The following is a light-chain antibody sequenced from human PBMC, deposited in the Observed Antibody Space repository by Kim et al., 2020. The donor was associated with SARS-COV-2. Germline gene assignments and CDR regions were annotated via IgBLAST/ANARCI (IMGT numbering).Light chain of an antibody. CDR2: EVS. CDR1: SSDVGNYDL. Sequence: QSALTQPASVSGFPGHSITLSCSGTSSDVGNYDLVSWYQQRPGKVPQLVISEVSQRPSGVSSRFSGSKSGNTASLTISGLQTEDEADYYCSSYALGRTWVFGGGTQVTVL. CDR3: SSYALGRTWV. V-gene: IGLV2-23*02. J-gene: IGLJ3*02.